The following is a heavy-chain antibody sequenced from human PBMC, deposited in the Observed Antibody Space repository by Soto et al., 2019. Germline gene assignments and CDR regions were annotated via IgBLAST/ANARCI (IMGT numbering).Heavy chain of an antibody. D-gene: IGHD3-22*01. CDR3: ARQNGYYYDSSGRDAFDI. CDR2: IYPGDSDT. CDR1: GYSFTSYW. Sequence: PGESLKISCKGSGYSFTSYWIGWVRQMPGKGLEWMGIIYPGDSDTRHSPSFQGQVTISADKSISTAYLQWSSLKASDTAMYYCARQNGYYYDSSGRDAFDIWGQGTMVTVSS. J-gene: IGHJ3*02. V-gene: IGHV5-51*01.